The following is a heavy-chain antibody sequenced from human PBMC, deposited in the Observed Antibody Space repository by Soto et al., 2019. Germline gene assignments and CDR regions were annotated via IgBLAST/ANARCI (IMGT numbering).Heavy chain of an antibody. CDR3: ARSVEGHFDY. V-gene: IGHV3-48*02. Sequence: EVQLVDSGGGLVQPGGSLRLSCAASGFTFSVYSMNWIRQAPGKGLQWVSYMTSDMKTIHYADSVKGRFTISRDNAKNLVYLQMTSLRDDDTAVYYCARSVEGHFDYWGQGALVTVSS. J-gene: IGHJ4*02. CDR2: MTSDMKTI. CDR1: GFTFSVYS. D-gene: IGHD6-19*01.